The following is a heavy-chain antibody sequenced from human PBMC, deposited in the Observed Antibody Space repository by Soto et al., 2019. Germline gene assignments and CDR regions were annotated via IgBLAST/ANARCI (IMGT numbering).Heavy chain of an antibody. V-gene: IGHV2-5*02. CDR3: AHRVLRTVFGLVTTTAIYFDF. CDR1: GFSLTTSGVG. Sequence: QITLNESGPTQVKLRHTLTLTCTFSGFSLTTSGVGVGWIRQSPGKAPEWLALIYWDDDKRYSPSLKSRLTITKDTSKNQVVLTMADLDPADTATYYCAHRVLRTVFGLVTTTAIYFDFWGQGTPVAVSS. D-gene: IGHD3-3*01. J-gene: IGHJ4*02. CDR2: IYWDDDK.